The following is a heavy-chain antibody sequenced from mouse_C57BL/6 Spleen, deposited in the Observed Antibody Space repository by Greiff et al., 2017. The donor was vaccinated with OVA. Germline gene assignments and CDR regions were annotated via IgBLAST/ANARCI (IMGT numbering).Heavy chain of an antibody. CDR2: ISSGSSTI. V-gene: IGHV5-17*01. CDR1: GFTFSDFG. Sequence: EVKVVESGGGLVKPGGSLKLSCAASGFTFSDFGIHWVRQAPEKGLEWVVYISSGSSTIYYADTVKGRFTISRDNAKNTLFLQMTSLRSEDTAMYYCARGGGYDGYAMDYWGQGTSVTVSS. J-gene: IGHJ4*01. D-gene: IGHD2-2*01. CDR3: ARGGGYDGYAMDY.